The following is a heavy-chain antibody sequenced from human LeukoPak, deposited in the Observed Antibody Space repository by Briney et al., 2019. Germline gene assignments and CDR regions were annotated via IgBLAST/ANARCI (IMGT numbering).Heavy chain of an antibody. CDR2: IRQDGSVQ. D-gene: IGHD5-18*01. CDR1: GFTFSSYW. Sequence: GGSLRLSCAASGFTFSSYWMSWVRQAPGKGLEWVANIRQDGSVQNYVDSVKGRFTISRDNPKNSVYLQMSSLRAEDTAVYYCARLYSYATRYFDYWGQGTLVTVSS. V-gene: IGHV3-7*01. CDR3: ARLYSYATRYFDY. J-gene: IGHJ4*02.